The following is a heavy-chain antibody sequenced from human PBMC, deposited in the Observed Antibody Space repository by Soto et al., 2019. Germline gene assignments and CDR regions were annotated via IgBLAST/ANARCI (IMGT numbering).Heavy chain of an antibody. CDR1: GFTFSSYA. CDR2: IRGSGGST. V-gene: IGHV3-23*01. J-gene: IGHJ4*02. CDR3: VLWPPYYFDY. D-gene: IGHD3-10*01. Sequence: EVQLLESGGGLVQPGGSLRLSCAASGFTFSSYAMSWVRQAPGKGLEWVSAIRGSGGSTYYADSVKGRFTISRDNSKNTLYLQMNSLRAADTAVYYCVLWPPYYFDYWGQGTLVTVSS.